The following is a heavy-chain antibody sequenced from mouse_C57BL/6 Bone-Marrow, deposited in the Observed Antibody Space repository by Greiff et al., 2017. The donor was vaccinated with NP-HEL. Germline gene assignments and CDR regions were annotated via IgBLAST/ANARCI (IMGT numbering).Heavy chain of an antibody. J-gene: IGHJ4*01. CDR3: ARGGGYYDYAMDY. D-gene: IGHD2-3*01. V-gene: IGHV1-61*01. CDR2: IYPSDSAT. Sequence: QVQLQQPGAELVRPGSSVKLSCKASGYTFTSYWMDWVKQRPGQGLEWIGNIYPSDSATHYNQKFKDKATLTVDKSSSTAYMQLSSLTSEDSAVYYCARGGGYYDYAMDYWGQGTSVTVSS. CDR1: GYTFTSYW.